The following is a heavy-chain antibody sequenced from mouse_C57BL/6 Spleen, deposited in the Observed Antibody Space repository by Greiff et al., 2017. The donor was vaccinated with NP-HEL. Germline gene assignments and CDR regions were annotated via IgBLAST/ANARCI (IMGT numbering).Heavy chain of an antibody. Sequence: VQLQQSGPGLVQPSQSLSITCTVSGFSLTSYGVHWVRQSPGKGPEWLGVIWSGGSTDYNAAFISRLSISKDNSKSQVFFKMNSLQADDTAIYYCARTTTVVAYYAMDYWGQGTSVTVSS. CDR1: GFSLTSYG. D-gene: IGHD1-1*01. J-gene: IGHJ4*01. CDR2: IWSGGST. CDR3: ARTTTVVAYYAMDY. V-gene: IGHV2-2*01.